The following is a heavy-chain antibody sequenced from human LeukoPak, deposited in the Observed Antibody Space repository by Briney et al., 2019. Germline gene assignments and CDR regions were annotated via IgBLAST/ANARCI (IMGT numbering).Heavy chain of an antibody. Sequence: GGSLRLSCAASGFTFSSYAMSWVRQAPGKGLEWVSAISGSGGSTYYADSVKGRFTISRDNSKNTLYLQMNSLRAEDTAVYYCAKDLYYDFWSGYRAFDIWGQGTMVTVSS. CDR1: GFTFSSYA. J-gene: IGHJ3*02. D-gene: IGHD3-3*01. CDR2: ISGSGGST. V-gene: IGHV3-23*01. CDR3: AKDLYYDFWSGYRAFDI.